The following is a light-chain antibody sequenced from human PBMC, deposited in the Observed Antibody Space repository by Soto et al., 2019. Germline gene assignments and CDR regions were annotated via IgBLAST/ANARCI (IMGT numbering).Light chain of an antibody. CDR1: QSVSSY. Sequence: EIVLTQSPATLSLSPGERATLSCRASQSVSSYLAWYRQKPGQAPRLLLYDASNRATGIPARFSGSGSGTDFTLTISSLEPEDFAVYYCQQRSNWPLTFGGGTKVEI. J-gene: IGKJ4*01. CDR3: QQRSNWPLT. V-gene: IGKV3-11*01. CDR2: DAS.